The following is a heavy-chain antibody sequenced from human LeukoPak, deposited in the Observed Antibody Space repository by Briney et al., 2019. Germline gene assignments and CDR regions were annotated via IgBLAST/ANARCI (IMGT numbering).Heavy chain of an antibody. J-gene: IGHJ6*02. D-gene: IGHD4/OR15-4a*01. CDR3: ARDQGAIYYYYGMDV. V-gene: IGHV3-48*02. CDR2: ISSSSSTI. CDR1: GFTFNRCW. Sequence: GGSLRLSCVVSGFTFNRCWMNWVRQAPGKGLEWVSYISSSSSTIYYADSVKGRFTISRDNAKNSLYLQMNSLRDEDTAVYYCARDQGAIYYYYGMDVWGQGTTVTVSS.